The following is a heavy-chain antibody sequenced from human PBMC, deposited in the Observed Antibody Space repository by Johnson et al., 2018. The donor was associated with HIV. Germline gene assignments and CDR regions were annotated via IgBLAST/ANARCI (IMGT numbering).Heavy chain of an antibody. J-gene: IGHJ3*02. V-gene: IGHV3-30*07. CDR3: ARVQLLADDVFNT. Sequence: FTISRDNSKNTLYLQMNSLRAEDTAVYFCARVQLLADDVFNTWGRGTMVTVSS. D-gene: IGHD3-3*02.